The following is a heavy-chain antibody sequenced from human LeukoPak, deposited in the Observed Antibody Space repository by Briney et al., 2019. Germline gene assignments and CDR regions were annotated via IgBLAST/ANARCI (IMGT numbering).Heavy chain of an antibody. V-gene: IGHV1-24*01. CDR3: ATGTIYCSSCSDDY. CDR1: GYSLTELS. Sequence: ASVKVSCKVSGYSLTELSMHWVRQAPGKGREWRGGFDPEDGETPIFAQKFQGRVTMTEDTSTDTAYMELSSLRSEDTAVYYCATGTIYCSSCSDDYWGQGTLVTVSS. J-gene: IGHJ4*02. D-gene: IGHD2-2*01. CDR2: FDPEDGET.